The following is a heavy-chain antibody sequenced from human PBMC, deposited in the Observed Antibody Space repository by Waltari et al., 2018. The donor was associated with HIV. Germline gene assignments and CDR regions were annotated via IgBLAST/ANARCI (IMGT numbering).Heavy chain of an antibody. CDR1: GFTFSNYG. CDR3: ARESTGTSAGAFDI. CDR2: IWYDGSQK. Sequence: QVHLVESGGDVVQPGRSLRLSCEGHGFTFSNYGMPLVRQAPGEGLEWVAVIWYDGSQKYYADSVKGRFTISRDNSKNTLYLQMNSLRAKDTALYFCARESTGTSAGAFDIWGQGTMVTVSS. V-gene: IGHV3-33*01. J-gene: IGHJ3*02. D-gene: IGHD2-2*01.